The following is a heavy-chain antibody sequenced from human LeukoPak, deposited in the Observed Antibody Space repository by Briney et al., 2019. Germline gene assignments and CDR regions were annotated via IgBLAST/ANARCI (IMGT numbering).Heavy chain of an antibody. D-gene: IGHD4-17*01. Sequence: GGSLRLSCAASGFRFRGTTMSWVRQAPGKGLEWVSTISSSSSYIYYADSVRGRFTISRDNAKNSLFLQTSSLRAEDTAVYYCASVGDLKYFQHWGQGTLVSVSS. CDR3: ASVGDLKYFQH. CDR2: ISSSSSYI. CDR1: GFRFRGTT. J-gene: IGHJ1*01. V-gene: IGHV3-21*01.